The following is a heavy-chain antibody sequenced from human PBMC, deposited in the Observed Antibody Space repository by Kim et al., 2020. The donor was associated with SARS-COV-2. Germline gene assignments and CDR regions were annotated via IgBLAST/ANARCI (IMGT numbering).Heavy chain of an antibody. V-gene: IGHV3-23*01. CDR3: AKVLVATIGFDY. D-gene: IGHD5-12*01. Sequence: YYADSVKGRFTIYRDNSKNTLYLQMNSLRAEDTAVYYCAKVLVATIGFDYWGQGTLVTVSS. J-gene: IGHJ4*02.